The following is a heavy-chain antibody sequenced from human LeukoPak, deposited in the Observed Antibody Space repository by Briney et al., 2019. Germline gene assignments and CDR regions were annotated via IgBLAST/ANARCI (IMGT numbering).Heavy chain of an antibody. V-gene: IGHV3-11*04. CDR2: ISGSGHDI. CDR1: GFTFSDSY. Sequence: PGGSLRLSCAASGFTFSDSYMTWVRQAPGKGVEWVAYISGSGHDINYSESAKGRFTISRDNAKNSLYLQMSSLRAEDTAVYYCTRGPRHLYSWGPGALFTDSS. J-gene: IGHJ4*02. CDR3: TRGPRHLYS.